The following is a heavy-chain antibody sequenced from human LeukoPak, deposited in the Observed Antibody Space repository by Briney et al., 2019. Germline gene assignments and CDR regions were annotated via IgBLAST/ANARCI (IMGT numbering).Heavy chain of an antibody. CDR1: GFTFSGYV. D-gene: IGHD3-3*01. CDR2: ISYGGTNK. Sequence: PGRSLRLSCAASGFTFSGYVMHWVRQAPGKGLEWVAVISYGGTNKYYADSVRGRFTISRDNSKSTLYLQMNSLRAEDTAVYYCAKDWYDYTGRGSTVDFWGQGTLVTVSS. CDR3: AKDWYDYTGRGSTVDF. J-gene: IGHJ4*02. V-gene: IGHV3-30*18.